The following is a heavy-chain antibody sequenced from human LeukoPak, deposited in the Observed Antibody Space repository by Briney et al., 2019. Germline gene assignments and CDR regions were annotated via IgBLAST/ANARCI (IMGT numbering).Heavy chain of an antibody. Sequence: SGGSLRLSCAASGFTFSDYYMSWIRQAPGKGLEWVSYISSSGSTIYYADSLKGRFTISRDNAKNTLYLQMNSLRAEDTAVYYCARDAPRGRRGDYWGQGTLVTVSS. J-gene: IGHJ4*02. V-gene: IGHV3-11*04. D-gene: IGHD2-15*01. CDR2: ISSSGSTI. CDR3: ARDAPRGRRGDY. CDR1: GFTFSDYY.